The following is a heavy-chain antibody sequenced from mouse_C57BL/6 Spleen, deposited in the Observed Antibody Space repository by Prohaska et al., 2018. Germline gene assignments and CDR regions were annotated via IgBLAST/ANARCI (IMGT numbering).Heavy chain of an antibody. D-gene: IGHD2-1*01. Sequence: QVQLQQSGAELVKPGASVKLSCKASGYTFTEYTIHWLKQRSGKGLEWIWWFYPGSGSIKYNEKFKDKATLTADKSSSTVYMELSRVTSEDSAVYFCERHEDGNYLFAYWGQGTLVTVSA. CDR3: ERHEDGNYLFAY. CDR2: FYPGSGSI. J-gene: IGHJ3*01. CDR1: GYTFTEYT. V-gene: IGHV1-62-2*01.